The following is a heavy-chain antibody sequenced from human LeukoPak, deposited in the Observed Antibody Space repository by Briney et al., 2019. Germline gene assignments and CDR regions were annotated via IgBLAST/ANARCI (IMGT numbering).Heavy chain of an antibody. D-gene: IGHD3-22*01. V-gene: IGHV3-23*01. Sequence: PGGSLRLSCAASGFTFSSYAMSWVRQAPGKGLEWVSAISGSGGSTYYADSVKGRFTISRDNSKDTLYLQMNGLRAEDTAVYYCAKDPPWGDYDSSGYYNSWGQGTLVTVSS. J-gene: IGHJ4*02. CDR3: AKDPPWGDYDSSGYYNS. CDR1: GFTFSSYA. CDR2: ISGSGGST.